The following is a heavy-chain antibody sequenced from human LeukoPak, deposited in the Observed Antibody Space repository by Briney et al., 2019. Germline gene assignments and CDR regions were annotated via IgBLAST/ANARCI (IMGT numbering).Heavy chain of an antibody. CDR2: ISWNSGNI. V-gene: IGHV3-9*01. CDR3: AKDNSGFNWNDLLPDAFDV. CDR1: GFTFDDYA. D-gene: IGHD1-1*01. Sequence: PGWSLTLSCAASGFTFDDYALHWVRQAPGKGLEWVSGISWNSGNIDYADSVKGRFTISRDNAKNSLYLQMNSLRTEDTAFYYCAKDNSGFNWNDLLPDAFDVWGHGTMVTVSS. J-gene: IGHJ3*01.